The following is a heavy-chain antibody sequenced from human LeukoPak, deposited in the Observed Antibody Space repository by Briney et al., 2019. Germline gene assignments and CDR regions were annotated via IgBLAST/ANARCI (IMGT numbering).Heavy chain of an antibody. V-gene: IGHV3-74*01. CDR2: INTDGSST. Sequence: GGSLRLSCADSGFTFSNYWMHWVRQAPGKGLVWVSRINTDGSSTSYADSVKGRFTISRDNAENTLYLQMNSLRAEDTAVYYCARARRTMTNFDYWGQGTLVTVSS. J-gene: IGHJ4*02. CDR3: ARARRTMTNFDY. D-gene: IGHD3-22*01. CDR1: GFTFSNYW.